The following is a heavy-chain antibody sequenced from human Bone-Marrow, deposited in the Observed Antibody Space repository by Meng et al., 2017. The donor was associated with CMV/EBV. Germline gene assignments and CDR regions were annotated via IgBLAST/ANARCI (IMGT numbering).Heavy chain of an antibody. CDR1: GGSISSSSYY. Sequence: SETLSLTCTVSGGSISSSSYYWSWIRQPPGKGLEWIGYIYYSGSTNYNPSLKSRVTISVDTSKNQFSLKLSSVTAADTAVYYCARGHLGYCSSTSCHDFDYWGQGTLVTVSS. CDR2: IYYSGST. CDR3: ARGHLGYCSSTSCHDFDY. D-gene: IGHD2-2*01. J-gene: IGHJ4*02. V-gene: IGHV4-61*01.